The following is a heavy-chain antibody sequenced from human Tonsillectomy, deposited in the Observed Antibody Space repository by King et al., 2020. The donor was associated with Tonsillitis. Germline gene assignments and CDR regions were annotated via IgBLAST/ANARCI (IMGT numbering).Heavy chain of an antibody. CDR3: ARELWCGELFQYYYAMDV. V-gene: IGHV3-48*01. J-gene: IGHJ6*04. Sequence: VQLVESGGDLVQPGGSLRLSCVGSGFTFRDYSMNWVRQATGKGLEWGSYISSTTIYYADSVKGRFTISRDDAKNSLFLQMNSLRAEDTAVYYCARELWCGELFQYYYAMDVWGEGTTVTVSS. CDR1: GFTFRDYS. CDR2: ISSTTI. D-gene: IGHD3-10*01.